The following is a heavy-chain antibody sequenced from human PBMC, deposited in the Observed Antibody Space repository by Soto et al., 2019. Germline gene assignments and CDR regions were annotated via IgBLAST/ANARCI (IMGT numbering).Heavy chain of an antibody. D-gene: IGHD3-10*01. J-gene: IGHJ6*02. CDR2: ISSSSSYI. CDR1: GFTFSSYS. V-gene: IGHV3-21*01. Sequence: PGGSLRLSCAASGFTFSSYSMNWVRQAPGKGLEWVSSISSSSSYIYYADSVKGRFTISRDNAKNSLYLQMNSLRAEDTAVYYCARDTGGFGELLGMDVWGQGTTVTVSS. CDR3: ARDTGGFGELLGMDV.